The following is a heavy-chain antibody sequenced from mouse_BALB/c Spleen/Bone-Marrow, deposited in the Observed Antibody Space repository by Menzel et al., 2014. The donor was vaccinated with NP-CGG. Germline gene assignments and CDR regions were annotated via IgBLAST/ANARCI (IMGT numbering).Heavy chain of an antibody. CDR3: AREFYYYGSSPAWFAY. D-gene: IGHD1-1*01. CDR1: GYTFTEYT. Sequence: EVQLVESGPELVKPGASVKISCKTSGYTFTEYTMHWVKQSHGKSLEWIGGINPNNGGTSYNQKFKGKATLTVDKSSSTAYMELRSLTSEDSAVYYCAREFYYYGSSPAWFAYWGQGTLVTVSA. CDR2: INPNNGGT. J-gene: IGHJ3*01. V-gene: IGHV1-18*01.